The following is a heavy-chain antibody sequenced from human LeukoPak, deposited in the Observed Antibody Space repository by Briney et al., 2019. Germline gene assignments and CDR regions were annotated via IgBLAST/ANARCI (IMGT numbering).Heavy chain of an antibody. CDR3: ARAASYYYGSGSYYKDYYYYYMDV. J-gene: IGHJ6*03. V-gene: IGHV4-61*02. Sequence: SETLSLTCTVSGGSISSGSYYWSWIRQPAGKGLEWIGRIYTSGSTNYNPSLKSLVTISVDTSKNQFSLKLSSVPAADTAVYYCARAASYYYGSGSYYKDYYYYYMDVWGKGTTVTVSS. CDR2: IYTSGST. D-gene: IGHD3-10*01. CDR1: GGSISSGSYY.